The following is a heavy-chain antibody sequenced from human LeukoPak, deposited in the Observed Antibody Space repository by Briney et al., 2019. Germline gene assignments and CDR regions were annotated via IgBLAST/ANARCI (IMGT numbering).Heavy chain of an antibody. CDR3: ARDIYCSSTSCHGNDFDY. D-gene: IGHD2-2*01. CDR2: INTNNGGT. J-gene: IGHJ4*02. CDR1: GYTFTGYY. V-gene: IGHV1-2*06. Sequence: GASVKVSCKASGYTFTGYYMHWVRQAPGQGLEWMGQINTNNGGTNYAQKFQGRVTMTRDTSISTAYMELSRLRSDDTAVYYCARDIYCSSTSCHGNDFDYWGQGTLVTVSS.